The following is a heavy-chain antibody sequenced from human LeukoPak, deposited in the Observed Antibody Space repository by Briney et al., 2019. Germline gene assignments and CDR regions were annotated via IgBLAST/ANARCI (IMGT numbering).Heavy chain of an antibody. CDR2: INPNSGGT. V-gene: IGHV1-2*02. D-gene: IGHD6-25*01. CDR1: GYTFTGYY. Sequence: GASVKVSCKASGYTFTGYYMHWGRHAPGQGLEWMGWINPNSGGTNYAQKFQGRVTMTRDTAISTAYMELSRLRSDDTAVYYCANAPRSKYSSELGYWGQGTLVTVSS. CDR3: ANAPRSKYSSELGY. J-gene: IGHJ4*02.